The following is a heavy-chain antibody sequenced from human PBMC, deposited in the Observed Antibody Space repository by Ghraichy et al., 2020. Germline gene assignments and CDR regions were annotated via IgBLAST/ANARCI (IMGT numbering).Heavy chain of an antibody. CDR1: GFSLSTSA. V-gene: IGHV3-64D*06. CDR3: VKVVPRKNSWVGYADF. D-gene: IGHD1-14*01. Sequence: GGSLRLSCSASGFSLSTSAMYWVRQAPGKGLEYVSNIGSDGLSRYYADSVKGRFAASRDNSKNTLYLQMSSLRPEDTAMYYCVKVVPRKNSWVGYADFWGQGTLVTVSS. CDR2: IGSDGLSR. J-gene: IGHJ4*02.